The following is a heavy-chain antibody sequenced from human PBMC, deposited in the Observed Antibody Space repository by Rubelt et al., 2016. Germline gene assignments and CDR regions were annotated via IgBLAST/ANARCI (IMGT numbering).Heavy chain of an antibody. D-gene: IGHD3-10*01. CDR3: ARVRAFSLWFVGPTY. CDR2: ISYDGSNK. CDR1: GFTFSSYA. V-gene: IGHV3-30*04. Sequence: VQLLESGGGLVQPGGSLRLSCAASGFTFSSYAMHWVRQAPGKGLEWVAVISYDGSNKYYADSVKGRFTSSRDNSKNTLYLQMNSLRADDTAVYYCARVRAFSLWFVGPTYWGQGTLVTVSS. J-gene: IGHJ4*02.